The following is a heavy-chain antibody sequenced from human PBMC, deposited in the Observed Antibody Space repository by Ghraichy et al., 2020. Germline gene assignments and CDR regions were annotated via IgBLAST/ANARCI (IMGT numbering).Heavy chain of an antibody. V-gene: IGHV4-34*01. D-gene: IGHD6-13*01. J-gene: IGHJ4*02. CDR2: INHSGST. Sequence: SETLSLTCAVYGGSFSGYYWSWIRQPPGKGLEWIGEINHSGSTNYNPSLKSRVTISVDTSKNQFSLKLSSVTAADTAVYYCATLIAAAGKAIDYWGQGTLVTVSS. CDR3: ATLIAAAGKAIDY. CDR1: GGSFSGYY.